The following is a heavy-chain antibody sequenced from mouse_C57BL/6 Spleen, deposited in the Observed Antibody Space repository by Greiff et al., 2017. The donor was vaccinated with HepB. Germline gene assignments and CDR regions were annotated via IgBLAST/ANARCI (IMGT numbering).Heavy chain of an antibody. V-gene: IGHV1-9*01. D-gene: IGHD3-3*01. J-gene: IGHJ4*01. CDR1: GYTFTGYW. Sequence: QVQLKQSGAELMKPGDSVKLSCKATGYTFTGYWIEWVKQRPGHGLEWIGEILPGSGSTNYNEKFKGKATFTADTSANTAYMQLSSRTTEDSAIYYCARRDEYYAMDYWGQGTSVTVSS. CDR3: ARRDEYYAMDY. CDR2: ILPGSGST.